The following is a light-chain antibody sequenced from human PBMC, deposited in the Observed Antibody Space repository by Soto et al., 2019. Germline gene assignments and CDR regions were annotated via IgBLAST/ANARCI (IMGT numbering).Light chain of an antibody. Sequence: DIVLTQSPATLSLSPGERATLSCRASQSVGVYLLWFQQKPGQAPRLLIYDASNKASGIPARLSGSGSETDITRTISRLELEDFAVYSCHQRRKWPYNFGQGTKPDIK. CDR1: QSVGVY. V-gene: IGKV3-11*01. CDR3: HQRRKWPYN. J-gene: IGKJ2*01. CDR2: DAS.